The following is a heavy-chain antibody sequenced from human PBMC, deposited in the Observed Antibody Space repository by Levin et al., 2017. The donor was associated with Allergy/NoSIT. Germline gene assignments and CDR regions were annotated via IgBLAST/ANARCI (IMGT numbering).Heavy chain of an antibody. Sequence: ASVKVSCKASGYTFTNYYMHWVRQAPGQGLEWMGWFNPNSGGTNYAQKFQGRVTMTGDTAISKAYMELSRLRSDDTAVYYCTRDLVQYYYMDVWGKGTTVTVSS. CDR1: GYTFTNYY. J-gene: IGHJ6*03. V-gene: IGHV1-2*02. D-gene: IGHD3-10*01. CDR2: FNPNSGGT. CDR3: TRDLVQYYYMDV.